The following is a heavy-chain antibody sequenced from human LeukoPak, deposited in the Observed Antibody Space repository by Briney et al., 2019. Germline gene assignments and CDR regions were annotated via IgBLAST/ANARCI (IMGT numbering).Heavy chain of an antibody. J-gene: IGHJ5*02. Sequence: GGSLRLSCAASGFTFSSYAMSWVRQAPGKGLEWVSAISGSGGSTYYADSVKGRFTISRDNSKNTLYLQMNSLRAEDTAVYYCATSPSRIVRGVMYWFDPWGQGTLVTVSS. CDR1: GFTFSSYA. V-gene: IGHV3-23*01. D-gene: IGHD3-10*02. CDR3: ATSPSRIVRGVMYWFDP. CDR2: ISGSGGST.